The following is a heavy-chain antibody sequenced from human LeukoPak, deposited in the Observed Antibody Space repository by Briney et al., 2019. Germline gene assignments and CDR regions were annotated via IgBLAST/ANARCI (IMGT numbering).Heavy chain of an antibody. CDR1: GRSISRYY. CDR2: IYTSGST. CDR3: ARSPDYYDSSGYPDY. Sequence: SETLSLTCTVAGRSISRYYLRWIRQPAGKGLEWVGCIYTSGSTNYNPPLKSRVTMTVDTSKNQFSLKLSSVTAAATAVYYCARSPDYYDSSGYPDYWGQGTLVTVSS. V-gene: IGHV4-4*07. D-gene: IGHD3-22*01. J-gene: IGHJ4*02.